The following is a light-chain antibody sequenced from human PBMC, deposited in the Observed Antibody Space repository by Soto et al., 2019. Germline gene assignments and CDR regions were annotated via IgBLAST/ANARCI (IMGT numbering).Light chain of an antibody. J-gene: IGKJ4*01. CDR1: QSVLSTSNNKNY. V-gene: IGKV4-1*01. CDR3: QQHFTAPLT. Sequence: DIVMTQSPDSLAVSLGESATINCKSSQSVLSTSNNKNYLSWHQQKPGQPPRLLIYWASTRESGVPDRFSGSGSGTDFTLTISSLQAEDVAIYYCQQHFTAPLTFGGGTKVDIK. CDR2: WAS.